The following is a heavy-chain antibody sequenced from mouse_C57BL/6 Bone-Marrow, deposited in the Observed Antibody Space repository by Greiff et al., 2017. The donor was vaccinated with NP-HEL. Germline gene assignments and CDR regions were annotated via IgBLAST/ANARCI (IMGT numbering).Heavy chain of an antibody. CDR3: AEGSPSTEKYFDV. V-gene: IGHV1-9*01. D-gene: IGHD1-1*02. J-gene: IGHJ1*03. CDR2: ILPGSGST. CDR1: GYTFTGYW. Sequence: QVQLQQPGAELVKPGASVKLSCKASGYTFTGYWIEWVKQRPGHGLEWIGEILPGSGSTNYNEKFKGKATFTADTSSNTAYMQLSSLTTEDSAIYYCAEGSPSTEKYFDVWGTGTTVTVSS.